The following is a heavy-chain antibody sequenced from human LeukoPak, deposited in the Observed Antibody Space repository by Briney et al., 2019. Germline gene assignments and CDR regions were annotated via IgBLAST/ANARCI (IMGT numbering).Heavy chain of an antibody. CDR2: TYYRSKWYN. Sequence: SQTLSLTCAISGDSVSSNSAAWNWIRQSPSRGLEWLGRTYYRSKWYNDYAVSVKSRITINPDTSKNQFSLQLNSVTPEDTAVYYCARVRYSSSWYEQRRGYGHGMDVWGQGTTVTVSS. D-gene: IGHD6-13*01. CDR1: GDSVSSNSAA. CDR3: ARVRYSSSWYEQRRGYGHGMDV. J-gene: IGHJ6*02. V-gene: IGHV6-1*01.